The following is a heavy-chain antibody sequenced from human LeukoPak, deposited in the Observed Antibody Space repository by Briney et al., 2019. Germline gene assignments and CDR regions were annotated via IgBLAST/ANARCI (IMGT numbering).Heavy chain of an antibody. CDR2: INHSGST. Sequence: SETLSLTCAVYGGSFSGYYWSWIRQPPGKGLEWIGEINHSGSTNYNPSLKSRVTISVDTSKNQFSLKLSSVTAADTAVYYCARGRRITMIVVVINRRGTSMDVWGQGTTVTVSS. D-gene: IGHD3-22*01. CDR1: GGSFSGYY. J-gene: IGHJ6*02. CDR3: ARGRRITMIVVVINRRGTSMDV. V-gene: IGHV4-34*01.